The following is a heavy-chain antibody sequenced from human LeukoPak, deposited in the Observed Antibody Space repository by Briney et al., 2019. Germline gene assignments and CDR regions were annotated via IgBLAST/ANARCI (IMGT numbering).Heavy chain of an antibody. CDR3: ARQGSYFDY. V-gene: IGHV5-51*01. CDR1: GYSLTSYW. Sequence: GESLKISCKGSGYSLTSYWIAWVRQMPGKGLEWMGIIYPGDSDTRYSPSFQGQVTISADKSISTAYLQWSSLKAPDTTMYYCARQGSYFDYWAQGTLVTVSS. J-gene: IGHJ4*02. CDR2: IYPGDSDT.